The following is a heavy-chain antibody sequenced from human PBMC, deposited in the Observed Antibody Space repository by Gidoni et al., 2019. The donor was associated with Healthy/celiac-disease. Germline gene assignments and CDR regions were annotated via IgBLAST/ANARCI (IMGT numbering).Heavy chain of an antibody. CDR1: GFTFSSYG. J-gene: IGHJ4*02. D-gene: IGHD3-22*01. CDR3: ARDHLSDEDSSFDY. V-gene: IGHV3-33*01. CDR2: IWYDGSNK. Sequence: QVQLVESGGGVVQPGRSLRLSCAASGFTFSSYGMHWVRQAPGKGLEWVAVIWYDGSNKYYADSVKGRFTISRDNSKNTLYLQMNSLRAEDTAVYYCARDHLSDEDSSFDYWGQGTLVTVSS.